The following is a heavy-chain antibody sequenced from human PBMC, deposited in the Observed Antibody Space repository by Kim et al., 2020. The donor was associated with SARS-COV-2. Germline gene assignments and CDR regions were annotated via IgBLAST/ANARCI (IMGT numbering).Heavy chain of an antibody. Sequence: SVKGRFTISRDNAKSSMSLQMNSLRAEATAVYYCARSLYCSSTSCFYGMDVWGQGTTVTVSS. D-gene: IGHD2-2*01. V-gene: IGHV3-48*03. CDR3: ARSLYCSSTSCFYGMDV. J-gene: IGHJ6*02.